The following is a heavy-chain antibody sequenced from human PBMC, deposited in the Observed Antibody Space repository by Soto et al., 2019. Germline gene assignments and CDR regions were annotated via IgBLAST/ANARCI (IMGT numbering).Heavy chain of an antibody. J-gene: IGHJ4*02. CDR2: INPSGGGP. D-gene: IGHD1-1*01. CDR1: GNTFTRSF. V-gene: IGHV1-46*01. CDR3: ARDRIGTTGTLDY. Sequence: QVQLVQSGAEVNKPGASVKVSCKASGNTFTRSFMHWVRQAPGQRLEWLGLINPSGGGPNYAQKFQGRITLTRDTSTSTLYMELRSLTSEDTAVYYCARDRIGTTGTLDYWGQGTLVTVSS.